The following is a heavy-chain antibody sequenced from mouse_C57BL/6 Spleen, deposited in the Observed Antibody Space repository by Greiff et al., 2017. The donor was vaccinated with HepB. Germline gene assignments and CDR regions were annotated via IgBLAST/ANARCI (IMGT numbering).Heavy chain of an antibody. Sequence: QVQLQQPGAELVMPGASVKLSCKASGYTFTSYWMHWVKQRPGQGLEWIGEIDPSDSYTNYNQKFKGKSTLTVDKSSSTAYMQLSSLTSEDSAVYYCARAMMRGYAMDYWGQGTSVTVSS. CDR3: ARAMMRGYAMDY. CDR2: IDPSDSYT. J-gene: IGHJ4*01. D-gene: IGHD2-3*01. CDR1: GYTFTSYW. V-gene: IGHV1-69*01.